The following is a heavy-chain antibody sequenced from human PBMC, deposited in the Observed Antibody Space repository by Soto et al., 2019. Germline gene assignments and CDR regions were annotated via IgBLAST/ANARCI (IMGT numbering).Heavy chain of an antibody. CDR3: ARLHDYGDYYYYYYMDV. CDR1: GFTFSSYS. J-gene: IGHJ6*03. V-gene: IGHV3-48*01. Sequence: GGSLRLSCAASGFTFSSYSMNRVRQAPGKGLEWVSYISSSSSTIYYADSVKGRFTISRDNAKNSLYLQMNSLRAEDTAVYYCARLHDYGDYYYYYYMDVWGKGTTVTVSS. CDR2: ISSSSSTI. D-gene: IGHD4-17*01.